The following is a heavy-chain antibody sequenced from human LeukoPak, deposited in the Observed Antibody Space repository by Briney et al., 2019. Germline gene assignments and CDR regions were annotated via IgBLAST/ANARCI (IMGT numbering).Heavy chain of an antibody. J-gene: IGHJ1*01. Sequence: SETLSLTCSVSGDSVSRSDSYWDWIRQPPGKGLEWIGTIYYGGRTYYSPSLKSRVTMSVDPSNNQSSLNLRSVTAADTALYYCARRRYYDGSGYLEWGQGTLLSVSS. CDR2: IYYGGRT. V-gene: IGHV4-39*01. CDR3: ARRRYYDGSGYLE. CDR1: GDSVSRSDSY. D-gene: IGHD3-22*01.